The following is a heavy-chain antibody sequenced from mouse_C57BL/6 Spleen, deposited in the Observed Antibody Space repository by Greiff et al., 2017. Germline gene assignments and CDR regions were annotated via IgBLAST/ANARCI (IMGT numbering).Heavy chain of an antibody. Sequence: QVQLQQPGAELVRPGSSVKLSCKASGYTFTSYWMHWVKQRPIQGLEWIGNIDPSDSETHYNQKFKDKATLTVDKSSSTAYMQLSSLTSEDSAVYYGARGYYSNHYYAMDYWGQGTSVTVSS. D-gene: IGHD2-5*01. V-gene: IGHV1-52*01. CDR2: IDPSDSET. CDR1: GYTFTSYW. CDR3: ARGYYSNHYYAMDY. J-gene: IGHJ4*01.